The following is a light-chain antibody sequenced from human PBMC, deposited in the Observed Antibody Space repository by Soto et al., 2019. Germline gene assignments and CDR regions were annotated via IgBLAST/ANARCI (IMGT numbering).Light chain of an antibody. Sequence: ETILTQSPATLSLSPGERATLSCRASQNVEGYLAWYQQKPGQAPRLLIYDASNRATGIPARFSGSGSGTDFTLTIISLEAEDFAVYYCQQRKSWPPLTFGPGTRLEIK. CDR1: QNVEGY. V-gene: IGKV3-11*01. CDR2: DAS. J-gene: IGKJ5*01. CDR3: QQRKSWPPLT.